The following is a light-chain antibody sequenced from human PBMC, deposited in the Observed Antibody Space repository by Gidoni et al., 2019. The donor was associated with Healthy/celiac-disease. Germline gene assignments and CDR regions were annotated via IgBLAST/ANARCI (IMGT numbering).Light chain of an antibody. Sequence: EIVLTQSPGTLSLSPGERATLSCRASQSVSSSYLAWYQQKPGQAPRLLIYGASSRATGIPDRFSGSGSGTDFTLTISRLEPEDFAVYYCQQYGSSLLVXGXTKVEIK. V-gene: IGKV3-20*01. CDR3: QQYGSSLL. J-gene: IGKJ4*01. CDR2: GAS. CDR1: QSVSSSY.